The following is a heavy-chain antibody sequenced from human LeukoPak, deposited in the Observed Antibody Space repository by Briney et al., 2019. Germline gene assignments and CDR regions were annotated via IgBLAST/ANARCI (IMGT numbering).Heavy chain of an antibody. V-gene: IGHV3-30*18. D-gene: IGHD5-24*01. J-gene: IGHJ5*02. CDR2: ISYDGSNK. CDR1: GFTFSSYG. CDR3: AKGEGYEENWFNP. Sequence: GGSLRLSCAASGFTFSSYGMHWVRQAPGKGLEWVAVISYDGSNKYYADSVKGRFTISRDNSKNTLYLQMNSLRAEDTAVYYCAKGEGYEENWFNPWGQGTLVTVSS.